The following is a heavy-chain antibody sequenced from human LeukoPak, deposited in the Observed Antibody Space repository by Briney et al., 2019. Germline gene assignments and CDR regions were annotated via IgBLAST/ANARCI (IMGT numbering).Heavy chain of an antibody. D-gene: IGHD2-15*01. CDR2: ISSSSSYI. CDR3: ARAPLGYCSGGSCYDLDY. Sequence: PGGSLTLSCAASGFTFSIYSMNWLRQAPGKGREWVSYISSSSSYIYYADSVKGRFTISRDNAKNSLYLQMNSLRAEDTAVYYCARAPLGYCSGGSCYDLDYWGQGTLVTVSS. J-gene: IGHJ4*02. CDR1: GFTFSIYS. V-gene: IGHV3-21*01.